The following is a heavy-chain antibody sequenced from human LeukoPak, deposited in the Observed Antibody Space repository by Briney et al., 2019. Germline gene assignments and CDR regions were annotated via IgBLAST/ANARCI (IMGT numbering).Heavy chain of an antibody. J-gene: IGHJ4*02. CDR3: ARTSGYEDLYYLDH. D-gene: IGHD6-25*01. CDR2: IIWDGGST. V-gene: IGHV3-43D*03. Sequence: GGSLRLSCAASGFTLDYYAMHWVRQAPGKGLEWVSLIIWDGGSTYYADSVKGRFTISRDNSKNSLYLQMNSLRAEDTALYYCARTSGYEDLYYLDHWGQGTLVTV. CDR1: GFTLDYYA.